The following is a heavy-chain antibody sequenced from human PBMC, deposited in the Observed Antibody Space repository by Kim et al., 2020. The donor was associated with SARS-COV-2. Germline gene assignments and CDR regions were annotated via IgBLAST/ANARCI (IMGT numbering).Heavy chain of an antibody. V-gene: IGHV1-18*04. CDR3: ARSGSYDILTGNTYYYYYYGMDV. D-gene: IGHD3-9*01. CDR1: GYTFTSYG. Sequence: ASVKVSCKASGYTFTSYGISWVRQAPGQGLEWMGWISAYNGNTNYAQKLQGRVTMTTDTSTSTAYMELRSLRSDDTAVYYCARSGSYDILTGNTYYYYYYGMDVWGQGTTVTVSS. CDR2: ISAYNGNT. J-gene: IGHJ6*02.